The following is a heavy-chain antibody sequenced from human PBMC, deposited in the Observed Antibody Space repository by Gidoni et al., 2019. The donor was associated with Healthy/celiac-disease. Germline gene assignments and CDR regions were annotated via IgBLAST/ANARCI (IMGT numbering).Heavy chain of an antibody. J-gene: IGHJ4*02. Sequence: QVQLVESGGGVVQPGRSLRLSCAASGFTFSSYAMHWVRQAPGKGLEWVAVISYDGSNKYYADSVKGRFTISRDNSKNTLYLQMNSLRAEDTAVYYCAREVYGDYEGTFDYWGQGTLVTVSS. CDR2: ISYDGSNK. V-gene: IGHV3-30-3*01. D-gene: IGHD4-17*01. CDR3: AREVYGDYEGTFDY. CDR1: GFTFSSYA.